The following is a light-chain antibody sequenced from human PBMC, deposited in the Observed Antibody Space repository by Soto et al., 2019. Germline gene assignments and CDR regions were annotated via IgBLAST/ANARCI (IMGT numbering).Light chain of an antibody. J-gene: IGKJ4*01. CDR2: DAS. Sequence: DIQMTQSPSSVSASVGDRVTMTCRASQGINSWLAWYQQKPGKAPKLLIYDASNLETGIPSRFSGSGSGTNFSLTITSLQPEDIATYYCQQYENLPLTFGGGTKVDI. CDR3: QQYENLPLT. CDR1: QGINSW. V-gene: IGKV1-33*01.